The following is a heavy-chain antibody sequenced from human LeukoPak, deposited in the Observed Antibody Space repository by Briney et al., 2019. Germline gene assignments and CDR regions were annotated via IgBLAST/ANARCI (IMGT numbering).Heavy chain of an antibody. Sequence: GGSLRLSCAASGFTFSDYWMSWVRQAPGKGLEWVANIKPDGSERNYVDSVKGRFTISRDSANNSLYLQMNSLRAEDTAVYNCARDARGIPDSPYNWFDPWGQGTLVTVSS. J-gene: IGHJ5*02. D-gene: IGHD2-2*01. CDR1: GFTFSDYW. V-gene: IGHV3-7*01. CDR2: IKPDGSER. CDR3: ARDARGIPDSPYNWFDP.